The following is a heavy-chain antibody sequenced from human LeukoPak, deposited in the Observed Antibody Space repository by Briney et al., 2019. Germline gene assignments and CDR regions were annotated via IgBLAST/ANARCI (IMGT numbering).Heavy chain of an antibody. CDR3: ARSPGVYYYDSSGYYY. CDR2: FGGSGGTT. V-gene: IGHV3-23*01. D-gene: IGHD3-22*01. Sequence: GSLRLSCAASGFAFSSYAMAWVRQAPGKGLEWVSAFGGSGGTTFYADSVKGRFTISRDNSKKTLYLQMSSLRAEDTAVYYCARSPGVYYYDSSGYYYWGQGTLVTVSS. J-gene: IGHJ4*02. CDR1: GFAFSSYA.